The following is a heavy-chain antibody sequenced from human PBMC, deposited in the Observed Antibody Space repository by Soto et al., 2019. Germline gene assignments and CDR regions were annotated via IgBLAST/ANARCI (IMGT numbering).Heavy chain of an antibody. Sequence: EVQLLESGGGLVQPGGSLRLSCAASGFTFSSYAMSWVRQAPGKGLEWVSAISGSGGSTYYADSVKGRLTISRDNSQNTLYLQTNSLRAEDTAVYYCAIDLRMVAARYSDYWGQGTLVTGSS. CDR1: GFTFSSYA. CDR2: ISGSGGST. J-gene: IGHJ4*02. V-gene: IGHV3-23*01. D-gene: IGHD2-15*01. CDR3: AIDLRMVAARYSDY.